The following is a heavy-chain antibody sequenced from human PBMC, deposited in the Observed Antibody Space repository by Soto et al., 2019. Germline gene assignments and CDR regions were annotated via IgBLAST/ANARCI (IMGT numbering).Heavy chain of an antibody. CDR1: GFTFSNYA. D-gene: IGHD2-15*01. CDR3: AISRWQQRGFDY. J-gene: IGHJ4*02. Sequence: GGSLRLSCAASGFTFSNYAMSWVRQGPGKGLEWVSGISGSGDTTYYADSVKGRFTISRDNSKNTLYLKMNSLTVEDTAVYYCAISRWQQRGFDYWGQGTLVTVSS. CDR2: ISGSGDTT. V-gene: IGHV3-23*01.